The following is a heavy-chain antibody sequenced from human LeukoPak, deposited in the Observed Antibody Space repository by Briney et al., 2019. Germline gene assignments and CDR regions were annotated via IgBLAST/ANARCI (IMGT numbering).Heavy chain of an antibody. J-gene: IGHJ4*02. CDR2: ISGSGGST. CDR1: GFTFSSYA. D-gene: IGHD3-9*01. CDR3: ATPLHYDILTYFDY. V-gene: IGHV3-23*01. Sequence: GGSLRLSCAASGFTFSSYAMSWVRQAPGKGLEWVSAISGSGGSTYYADSVKGRFTISRDNPKNTLYLQMNSLRAEDTAVYYCATPLHYDILTYFDYWGQGTLVTVSS.